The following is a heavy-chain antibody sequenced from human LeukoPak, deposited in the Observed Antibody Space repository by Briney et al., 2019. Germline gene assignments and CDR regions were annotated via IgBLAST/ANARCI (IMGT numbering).Heavy chain of an antibody. J-gene: IGHJ2*01. D-gene: IGHD3-22*01. CDR1: GGSFSGYY. V-gene: IGHV4-34*01. CDR3: ARGLLYDSSGYNSRYFDL. CDR2: INHSGST. Sequence: KPSETLSLTCAVYGGSFSGYYWSWIRQPPGKGLEWIGEINHSGSTKYNPSLKSQVTISVDTSKNQFSLKLTSVTAADTAVYYCARGLLYDSSGYNSRYFDLWDRGTLVTVSS.